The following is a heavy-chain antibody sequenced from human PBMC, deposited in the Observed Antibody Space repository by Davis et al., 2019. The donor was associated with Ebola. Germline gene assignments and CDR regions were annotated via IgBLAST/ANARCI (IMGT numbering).Heavy chain of an antibody. CDR3: ARGNSGYYFDY. V-gene: IGHV4-34*01. CDR1: GGSFSGYY. D-gene: IGHD1-7*01. J-gene: IGHJ4*02. Sequence: MPGGSLRLSCAVYGGSFSGYYWSWIRQPPGKGLEWIGEINHSGSTNYNPSLKSRVTISVDTSKNQFSLKLSSVTAADTAVYYCARGNSGYYFDYWGQGTLVTVSS. CDR2: INHSGST.